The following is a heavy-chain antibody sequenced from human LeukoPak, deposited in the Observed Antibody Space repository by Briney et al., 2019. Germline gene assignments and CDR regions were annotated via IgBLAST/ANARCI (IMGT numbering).Heavy chain of an antibody. Sequence: ASVKVSCKASGYSFTYHYMHWLRQAPGQGLEWIGIINPSDGSTTYAQKFQGRVTMTTDTSTSTAYMELRSLRSDDTAVYYCARGLWDDRPKYNWFDPWGQGTLVTVSS. V-gene: IGHV1-46*01. CDR1: GYSFTYHY. CDR2: INPSDGST. CDR3: ARGLWDDRPKYNWFDP. D-gene: IGHD3-16*01. J-gene: IGHJ5*02.